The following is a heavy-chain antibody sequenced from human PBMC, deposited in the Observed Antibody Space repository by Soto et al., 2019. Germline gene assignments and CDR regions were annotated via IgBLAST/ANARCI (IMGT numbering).Heavy chain of an antibody. J-gene: IGHJ6*02. Sequence: QVQLVESGGGVVQPGRSLRLSCAASGFTFSSYGMHWVRQAPGKGLEWVAVIWYDGSNKYYADSVKGRFTISRDDSKNPLYLQMNSLRAEDTAVYYCARDGGCIGGSCYYYGMDVWGQGTTVTVSS. CDR3: ARDGGCIGGSCYYYGMDV. CDR1: GFTFSSYG. CDR2: IWYDGSNK. V-gene: IGHV3-33*01. D-gene: IGHD2-15*01.